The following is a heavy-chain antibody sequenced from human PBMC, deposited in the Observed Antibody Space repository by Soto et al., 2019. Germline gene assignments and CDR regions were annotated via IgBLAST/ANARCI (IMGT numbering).Heavy chain of an antibody. V-gene: IGHV5-51*01. CDR1: GYSFTTYW. Sequence: GESLKISCKASGYSFTTYWIGWVRQMPGKGLEWMGIIYPGASDTRYSPSFQGQVTISADKSTGNAYLEWGGMKASDSAMFYCARKDIAGNSVDYWGQGTLVTDAS. J-gene: IGHJ4*02. CDR3: ARKDIAGNSVDY. CDR2: IYPGASDT. D-gene: IGHD6-13*01.